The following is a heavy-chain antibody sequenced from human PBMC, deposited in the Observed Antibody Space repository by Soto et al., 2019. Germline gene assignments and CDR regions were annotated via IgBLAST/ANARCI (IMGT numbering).Heavy chain of an antibody. Sequence: EVQLVESGGGLVQPGGSLTLSCAGSGFSFSDYGMNWVRQAPGQGLEWVSFISFSSSTVFYADSVKGRFTISRDNAKNSLYLQMNTLRGDDTAVYYCVRKGGKGTNNWLEPWGQGTLVTISS. CDR2: ISFSSSTV. J-gene: IGHJ5*02. CDR3: VRKGGKGTNNWLEP. V-gene: IGHV3-48*01. D-gene: IGHD1-26*01. CDR1: GFSFSDYG.